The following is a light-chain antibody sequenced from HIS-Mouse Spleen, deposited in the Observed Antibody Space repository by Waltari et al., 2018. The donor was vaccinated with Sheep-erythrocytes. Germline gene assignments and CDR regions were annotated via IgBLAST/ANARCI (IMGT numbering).Light chain of an antibody. V-gene: IGLV2-23*03. CDR2: EGS. J-gene: IGLJ2*01. CDR1: SSDVGSYNL. CDR3: CSYAGSSTFHVV. Sequence: QSALTQPASVSGSPGQLITISCTGTSSDVGSYNLVSWYQQHPGKAPKPMIYEGSKRPSGVSNRFSGSKSGNTASLTISGLQAEDEADYYCCSYAGSSTFHVVFGGGTKLTVL.